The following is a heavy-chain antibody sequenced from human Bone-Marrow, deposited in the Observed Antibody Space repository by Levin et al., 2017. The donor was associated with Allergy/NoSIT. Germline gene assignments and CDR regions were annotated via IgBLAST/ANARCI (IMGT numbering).Heavy chain of an antibody. Sequence: GGSLRLSCAASGFTFSSYGMHWVRQAPGKGLEWVAVIWSDGDGAFYADAVKGRFTISRDNSKNTLYLQMNSLRVEDTAVYFCAKVATTDTFFYYYAMDVWGQGTTVTVSS. CDR3: AKVATTDTFFYYYAMDV. CDR2: IWSDGDGA. CDR1: GFTFSSYG. J-gene: IGHJ6*02. D-gene: IGHD4-17*01. V-gene: IGHV3-33*06.